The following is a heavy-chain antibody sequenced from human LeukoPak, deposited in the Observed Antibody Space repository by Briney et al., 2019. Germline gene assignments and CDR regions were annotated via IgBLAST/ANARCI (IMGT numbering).Heavy chain of an antibody. CDR2: MYTSGST. CDR1: GGSISSYY. V-gene: IGHV4-4*07. Sequence: SETLSLTCTVSGGSISSYYWSWIRQPAGKGLEWIGHMYTSGSTNYNPSLKSRVTMSIDTSKNEFSLKMTSVTAANTAVYYCARQKTPVTSFDPWGQGTLVTVSS. CDR3: ARQKTPVTSFDP. J-gene: IGHJ5*02.